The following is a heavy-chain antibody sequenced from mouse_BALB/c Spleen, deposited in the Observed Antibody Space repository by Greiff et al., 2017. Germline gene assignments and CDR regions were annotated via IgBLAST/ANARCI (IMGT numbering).Heavy chain of an antibody. J-gene: IGHJ3*01. Sequence: VQLQQSGPGLVQPSQSLSITCTVSGFSLTSYGVHWVRQSPGKGLEWLGVIWSGGSTDYNAAFISRLSISKDNSKSQVFFKMNSLQANDTAIYYCARDYYYGSGFAYWGQGTLVTVSA. CDR3: ARDYYYGSGFAY. V-gene: IGHV2-2*02. D-gene: IGHD1-1*01. CDR1: GFSLTSYG. CDR2: IWSGGST.